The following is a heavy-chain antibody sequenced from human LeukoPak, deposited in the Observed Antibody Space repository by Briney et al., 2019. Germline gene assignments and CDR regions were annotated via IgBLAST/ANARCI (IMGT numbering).Heavy chain of an antibody. D-gene: IGHD1-26*01. CDR2: IKQDGSEK. V-gene: IGHV3-7*03. Sequence: GGSLRLSCAASGFTFSSYWMSWVRQAPGKGLEWVGNIKQDGSEKYYVDSVKGRFTISRDNAENSLYLQMNSLRAEDMALYYCAKDRYSGSYHLGYCFDYWGQGTLVTVSS. CDR1: GFTFSSYW. CDR3: AKDRYSGSYHLGYCFDY. J-gene: IGHJ4*02.